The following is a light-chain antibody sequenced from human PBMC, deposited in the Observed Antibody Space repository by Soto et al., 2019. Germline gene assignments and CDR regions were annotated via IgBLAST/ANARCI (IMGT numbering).Light chain of an antibody. Sequence: QSVLTQPASVSGSPGQSITISCTGTSSDVGAYNYVSWYQHHPGKAPKLIIYDVSDRPSGVSNRFSASKSGSTASLTISGLQAEDEADYYCTSYTSSNTDVFGTGTKVTVL. J-gene: IGLJ1*01. CDR2: DVS. V-gene: IGLV2-14*03. CDR3: TSYTSSNTDV. CDR1: SSDVGAYNY.